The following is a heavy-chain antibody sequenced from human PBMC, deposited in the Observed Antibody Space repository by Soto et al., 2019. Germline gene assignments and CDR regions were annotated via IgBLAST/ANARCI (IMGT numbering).Heavy chain of an antibody. CDR3: AKDMGGAVGGPGAY. Sequence: EVQLVESGGGLVQPGRSLTLSCAASGFTFDDCAMHWVRQAPGKGLEWVSGISWNSGSIGYADSVKGRFTISGDKAKNSLYLQMNSLRPEDTALYYCAKDMGGAVGGPGAYWGQGTLVTVSS. D-gene: IGHD6-19*01. V-gene: IGHV3-9*01. CDR1: GFTFDDCA. CDR2: ISWNSGSI. J-gene: IGHJ4*02.